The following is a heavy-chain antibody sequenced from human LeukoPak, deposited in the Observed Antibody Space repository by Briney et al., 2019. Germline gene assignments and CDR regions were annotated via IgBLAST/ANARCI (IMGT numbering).Heavy chain of an antibody. Sequence: GGSLRLSCTVSGFTVSDNSMSWVRQAPGKGLEWVSFIYSGTTHYSDSVKGRFTISRDNSKNTLYLQMNSLRAEDTAVYYCARRAGAYSHPYDYWGQGTLVTVSS. CDR3: ARRAGAYSHPYDY. CDR1: GFTVSDNS. V-gene: IGHV3-53*01. D-gene: IGHD4/OR15-4a*01. CDR2: IYSGTT. J-gene: IGHJ4*02.